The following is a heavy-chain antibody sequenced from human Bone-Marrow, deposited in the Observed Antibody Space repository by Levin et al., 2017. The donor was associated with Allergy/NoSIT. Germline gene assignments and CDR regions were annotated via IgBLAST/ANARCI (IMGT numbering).Heavy chain of an antibody. V-gene: IGHV3-30-3*01. J-gene: IGHJ4*02. CDR1: GFTFSSYA. CDR2: ISYDGSNK. CDR3: AGDSSGYF. Sequence: GESLKISCAASGFTFSSYAMHWVRQAPGKGLEWVALISYDGSNKYYADSVKGRFTISRDNSKNTLYLQMNSLRAADTAVYYCAGDSSGYFWGQGTLVTVSS. D-gene: IGHD3-22*01.